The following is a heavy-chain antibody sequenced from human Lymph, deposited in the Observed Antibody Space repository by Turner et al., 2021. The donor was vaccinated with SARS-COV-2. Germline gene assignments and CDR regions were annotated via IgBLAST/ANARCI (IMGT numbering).Heavy chain of an antibody. V-gene: IGHV1-69*10. J-gene: IGHJ6*02. CDR1: GGTFSSYA. D-gene: IGHD3-10*01. CDR3: ARVVGGFGELGYYYYYGMDV. Sequence: QVQLVQSGAEVKKPGSSVKVSCKASGGTFSSYAISWVRQAPGQGLEWRGGIIPIFRIATYAQKFQGRVTITADKSTSTAYMELSSLRSEDTAVFYCARVVGGFGELGYYYYYGMDVWGQGTTVTVSS. CDR2: IIPIFRIA.